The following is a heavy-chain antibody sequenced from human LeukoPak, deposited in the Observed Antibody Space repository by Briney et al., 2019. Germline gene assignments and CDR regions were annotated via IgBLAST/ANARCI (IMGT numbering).Heavy chain of an antibody. CDR3: ARSPAYCSGGTCSPSRVDY. J-gene: IGHJ4*02. V-gene: IGHV4-61*01. CDR1: GGSVSSGTYY. Sequence: PSETLSLTCTVSGGSVSSGTYYWSWIRQPPGKGLEWIGYIYYSGSTNCNPSLKSRVTISVDTSKNQFSLKLSSVTAAGTAVYYCARSPAYCSGGTCSPSRVDYWGQGTLVTVSS. D-gene: IGHD2-15*01. CDR2: IYYSGST.